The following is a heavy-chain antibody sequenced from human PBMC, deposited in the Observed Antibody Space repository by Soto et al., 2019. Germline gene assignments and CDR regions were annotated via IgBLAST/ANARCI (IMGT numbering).Heavy chain of an antibody. V-gene: IGHV3-23*01. J-gene: IGHJ4*02. CDR1: GFTFSSYT. Sequence: EVQLLESGGGLLQPGGSLRLSCAASGFTFSSYTMTWVRQAPGKGLEWVSSITGSGSDTYYTDSVKGRFTISRDNSKYTLYVQMNSLRAEDTAVYYCAKCLKVVTPVVPFDYWGQGTLVTVSS. CDR2: ITGSGSDT. CDR3: AKCLKVVTPVVPFDY. D-gene: IGHD2-21*02.